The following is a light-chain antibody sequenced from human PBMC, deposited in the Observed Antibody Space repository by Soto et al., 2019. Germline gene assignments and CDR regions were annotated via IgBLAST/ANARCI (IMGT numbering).Light chain of an antibody. Sequence: DIQMTQSPSSLSAYVGDRVTITCRASQSISSYLNWYQQKPGKAPKLLIYAASSLQSGVPSRFSGSGSGTDFTLTISSLQPEDFATYYCQQSYSTPWTFGQGTKVEIE. J-gene: IGKJ1*01. CDR1: QSISSY. V-gene: IGKV1-39*01. CDR3: QQSYSTPWT. CDR2: AAS.